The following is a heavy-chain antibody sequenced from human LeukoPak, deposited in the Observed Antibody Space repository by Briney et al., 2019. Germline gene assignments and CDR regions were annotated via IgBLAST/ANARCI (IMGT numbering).Heavy chain of an antibody. J-gene: IGHJ6*03. CDR2: IGTASDT. CDR1: GFTFSSFD. CDR3: ARVPPRGKYYYMDV. V-gene: IGHV3-13*01. Sequence: GGSLRLSCAASGFTFSSFDMHWFRQPTGQGLEWVSTIGTASDTYYPGSVEGRFTLSRDNAKNSLYLQMNSLTAGDTAVYYCARVPPRGKYYYMDVWGKGTTVTVSS. D-gene: IGHD1-1*01.